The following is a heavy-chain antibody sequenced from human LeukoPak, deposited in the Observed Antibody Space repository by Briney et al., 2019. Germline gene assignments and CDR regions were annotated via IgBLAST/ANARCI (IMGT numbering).Heavy chain of an antibody. CDR2: INPNSGGT. CDR3: ARDSRVLWFGETYYGMDV. Sequence: GASVKVSCKASGYTFTGYYMHWVRQAPGQGLESMGWINPNSGGTNYAQKFQGRVTITRDTSASTAYMELSSLRSEDTAVYYCARDSRVLWFGETYYGMDVWGQGTTVTVSS. V-gene: IGHV1-2*02. J-gene: IGHJ6*02. D-gene: IGHD3-10*01. CDR1: GYTFTGYY.